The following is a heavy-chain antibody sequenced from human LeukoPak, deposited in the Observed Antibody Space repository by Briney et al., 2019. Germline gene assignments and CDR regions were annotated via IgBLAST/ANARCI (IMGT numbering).Heavy chain of an antibody. CDR1: GYTLTSYD. J-gene: IGHJ6*03. CDR2: MNPNSGNT. V-gene: IGHV1-8*03. D-gene: IGHD3-3*01. Sequence: ASVKVSCKASGYTLTSYDINWVRQATGQGLEWMGWMNPNSGNTGYAQKFQGRVTITRNTSISTAYMELSSLRSEDTAVYYCARVYDFWSGRYYYYMDVWGKGTTVTVSS. CDR3: ARVYDFWSGRYYYYMDV.